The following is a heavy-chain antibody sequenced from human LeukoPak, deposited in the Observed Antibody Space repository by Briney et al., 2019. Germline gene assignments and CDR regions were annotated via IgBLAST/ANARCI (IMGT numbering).Heavy chain of an antibody. CDR2: IYYSGST. CDR3: SASPGGSRRYFDL. J-gene: IGHJ2*01. Sequence: PSETLSLTCTVSGGSIGSSSYYWGWIRQPPGKGLEWIGSIYYSGSTYYNPSLKSRVTISVDTSKNQFSLKLSSVTAADTAVYYCSASPGGSRRYFDLWGRGTLVTVSS. CDR1: GGSIGSSSYY. V-gene: IGHV4-39*01. D-gene: IGHD2-2*01.